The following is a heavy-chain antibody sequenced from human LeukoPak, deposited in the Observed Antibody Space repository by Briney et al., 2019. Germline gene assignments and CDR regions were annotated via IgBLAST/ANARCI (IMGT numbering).Heavy chain of an antibody. CDR2: IRSKANSYAT. V-gene: IGHV3-73*01. D-gene: IGHD6-19*01. CDR3: ARGGEQQWLVNFDY. J-gene: IGHJ4*02. Sequence: GGSLKLSCAASGFTFSGSAMHWVRQASGKGLEWVGRIRSKANSYATEYAASVKGRFTISRDDSKNTAYLQMNSLKTEDTAVYYCARGGEQQWLVNFDYWGQGTLVTVSS. CDR1: GFTFSGSA.